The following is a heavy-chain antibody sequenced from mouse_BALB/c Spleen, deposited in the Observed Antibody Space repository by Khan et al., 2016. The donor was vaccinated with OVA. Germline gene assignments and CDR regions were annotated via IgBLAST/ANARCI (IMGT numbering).Heavy chain of an antibody. CDR1: GYTFTSYF. V-gene: IGHV1S56*01. CDR2: IYPGNVNT. J-gene: IGHJ3*01. CDR3: ARAGCGSFAY. Sequence: VQLQESGPELVKPGASVRISCKASGYTFTSYFIHWVKQRPGQGLEWIGWIYPGNVNTEYNERFTGKATLTADKSSSTTYMQLSSLTSEDSAVYYCARAGCGSFAYWGQGTLVTVAA.